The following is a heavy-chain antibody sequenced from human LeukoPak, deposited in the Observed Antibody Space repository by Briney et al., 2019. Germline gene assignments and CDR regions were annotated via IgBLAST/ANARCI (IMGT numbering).Heavy chain of an antibody. CDR1: GDSFSIYY. J-gene: IGHJ6*03. CDR2: IYISGSGST. V-gene: IGHV4-4*07. CDR3: ARDKRVAVAGTYIYYYYMDV. Sequence: ASETLSLACNVSGDSFSIYYWSWIRQPAGKGLEWIGRIYISGSGSTNYNPSLKSRVTMSVDTSKNQFSLKLSSVTAADTAVYYCARDKRVAVAGTYIYYYYMDVWGNGTTVTISS. D-gene: IGHD6-19*01.